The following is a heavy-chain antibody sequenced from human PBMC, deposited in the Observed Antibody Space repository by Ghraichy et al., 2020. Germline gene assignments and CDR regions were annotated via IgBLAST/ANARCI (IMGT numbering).Heavy chain of an antibody. D-gene: IGHD6-19*01. CDR2: INHSGST. Sequence: SETLSLTCAVYGGSFSGYYWSWIRQPPGKGLEWIGEINHSGSTNYNPSLKSRVTISVDTSKNQFSLKLSSVTAADTAVYYCAAENEILQWLAKTSSGSYIAYWGQGTLVTVSS. CDR1: GGSFSGYY. CDR3: AAENEILQWLAKTSSGSYIAY. V-gene: IGHV4-34*01. J-gene: IGHJ4*02.